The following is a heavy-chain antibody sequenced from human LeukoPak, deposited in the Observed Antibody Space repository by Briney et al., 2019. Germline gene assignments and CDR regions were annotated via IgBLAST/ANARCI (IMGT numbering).Heavy chain of an antibody. CDR1: GYSISSGYY. CDR3: ARHPNFGVVYNWFDP. V-gene: IGHV4-38-2*01. D-gene: IGHD3-3*01. Sequence: SETLSLTCAVSGYSISSGYYWGWIRQPPGKGLEWIGSIYHSGSTYYNPSLKSRVTISVDTSKNQFSLKLSSVTAADTAVYYCARHPNFGVVYNWFDPWGQGTLVTVSS. CDR2: IYHSGST. J-gene: IGHJ5*02.